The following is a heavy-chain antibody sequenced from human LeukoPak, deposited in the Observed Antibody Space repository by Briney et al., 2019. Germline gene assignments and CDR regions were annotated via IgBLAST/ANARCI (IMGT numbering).Heavy chain of an antibody. J-gene: IGHJ2*01. CDR3: ARLIVGQWLAYGGLSSWYFDL. D-gene: IGHD6-19*01. CDR1: GGSISSYY. CDR2: IYYSGST. V-gene: IGHV4-59*08. Sequence: PSETLSLTCTVSGGSISSYYWSWIRQPPGKGLEWIGYIYYSGSTNYNPSLKSRVTISVDTSKNQFSLKLSSVTGADTAVYYCARLIVGQWLAYGGLSSWYFDLWGRGPLVPVSS.